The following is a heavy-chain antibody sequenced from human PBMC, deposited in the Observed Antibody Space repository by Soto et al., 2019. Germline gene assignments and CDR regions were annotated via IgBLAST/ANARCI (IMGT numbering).Heavy chain of an antibody. V-gene: IGHV5-51*01. CDR1: GYSFANYW. J-gene: IGHJ6*02. CDR2: IYPGDSNT. CDR3: ARNRLRQYYYGMDV. D-gene: IGHD3-10*01. Sequence: GESLKISCQGSGYSFANYWIAWVRQMPGKGLEWVGAIYPGDSNTRYSPSFRGQVTISADKSISHVYLQWSSLKASDTAMYYCARNRLRQYYYGMDVWGQGTTVTVSS.